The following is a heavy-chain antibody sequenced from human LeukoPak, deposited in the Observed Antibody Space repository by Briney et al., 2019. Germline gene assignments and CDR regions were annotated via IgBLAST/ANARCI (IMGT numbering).Heavy chain of an antibody. CDR1: GYTFTSYG. J-gene: IGHJ6*03. V-gene: IGHV1-46*01. CDR3: ARGEDYYYYMDV. Sequence: ASVKVSCKASGYTFTSYGISWVRQAPGQGLEWMGIINPSGGSTSYAQKFQGRVTMTRDMSTSTVYMELSSLRSEDTAVYYCARGEDYYYYMDVWGKGTTVTVSS. D-gene: IGHD1-26*01. CDR2: INPSGGST.